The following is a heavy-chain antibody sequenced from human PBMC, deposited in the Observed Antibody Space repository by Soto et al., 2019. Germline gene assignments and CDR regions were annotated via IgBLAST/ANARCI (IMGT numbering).Heavy chain of an antibody. Sequence: SVKVSCKASGGTFSSYTISWVRQAPGQGLEWMGRIIPILGIANYAQKFQGRVTITADKSTSTAYMELSSLRSEDTAVYYCASHLVMTGTRGFDHWGQGTLVTVSS. CDR3: ASHLVMTGTRGFDH. D-gene: IGHD3-9*01. V-gene: IGHV1-69*02. J-gene: IGHJ4*02. CDR1: GGTFSSYT. CDR2: IIPILGIA.